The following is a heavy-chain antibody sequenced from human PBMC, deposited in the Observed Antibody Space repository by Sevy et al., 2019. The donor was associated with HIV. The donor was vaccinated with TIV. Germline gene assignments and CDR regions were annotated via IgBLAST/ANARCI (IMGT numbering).Heavy chain of an antibody. CDR1: GYTFRSYG. CDR3: ARDKPQGVVVLPGAMWGGVDY. V-gene: IGHV1-18*01. Sequence: ASVKVSCRASGYTFRSYGISCVRQAPGQGLEWMGWISPYTGDTDLAQKVQGRISMTSDTSTSTAHMELRSLRSDDTAVYYCARDKPQGVVVLPGAMWGGVDYWGQGTLVTVSS. CDR2: ISPYTGDT. D-gene: IGHD2-2*01. J-gene: IGHJ4*02.